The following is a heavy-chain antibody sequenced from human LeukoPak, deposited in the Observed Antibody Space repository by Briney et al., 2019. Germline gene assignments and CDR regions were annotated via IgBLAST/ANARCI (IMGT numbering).Heavy chain of an antibody. J-gene: IGHJ6*03. D-gene: IGHD3-10*01. V-gene: IGHV3-33*06. Sequence: GGSLRLSCAASGFTFSSYGMHWVRQAPGKGLEWVADIWYDGSNKYYADSVKGRFTISRDNSKNTLYLQMNSLRAEDTAVYYCAKDLLHGASKSMVRGVIIEAYMDVWGKGTTVTVSS. CDR3: AKDLLHGASKSMVRGVIIEAYMDV. CDR1: GFTFSSYG. CDR2: IWYDGSNK.